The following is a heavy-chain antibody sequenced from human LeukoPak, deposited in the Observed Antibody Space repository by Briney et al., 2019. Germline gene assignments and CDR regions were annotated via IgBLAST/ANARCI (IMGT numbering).Heavy chain of an antibody. CDR3: ARDQMGARDYYYGMDV. CDR2: ISYDGSNK. V-gene: IGHV3-30*19. D-gene: IGHD1-26*01. Sequence: PGRSLRLSCAASGFIFSSYGMHWVRQAPGKGLEWVAVISYDGSNKYYTDSVKGRFTISRDNSKNTLYLQMNSLRPEDTAIYYCARDQMGARDYYYGMDVWGQGTTVTVSS. J-gene: IGHJ6*02. CDR1: GFIFSSYG.